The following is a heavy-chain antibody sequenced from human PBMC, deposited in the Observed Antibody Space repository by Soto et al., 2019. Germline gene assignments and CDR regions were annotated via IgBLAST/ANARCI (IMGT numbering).Heavy chain of an antibody. CDR3: ARDSSGFDY. J-gene: IGHJ4*02. CDR1: GGSFSDYD. V-gene: IGHV4-34*01. D-gene: IGHD3-22*01. CDR2: INHSGST. Sequence: TSETLSLTCAVYGGSFSDYDWSWIRQPPGKGLEWIGEINHSGSTNYNPSLKSRVTISVDTSKNQFSLKLSSVTAADTAVYYCARDSSGFDYWGQGTLVTVSS.